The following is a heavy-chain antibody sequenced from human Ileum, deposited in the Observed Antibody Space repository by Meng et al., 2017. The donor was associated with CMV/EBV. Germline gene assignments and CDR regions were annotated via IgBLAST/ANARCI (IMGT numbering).Heavy chain of an antibody. D-gene: IGHD2-2*01. CDR3: AREVVPAAIDYYYGMDV. CDR1: GFTFSSYS. CDR2: ISSSSSTI. Sequence: GESLKISCAASGFTFSSYSMNWVRQAPGKGLEWVSYISSSSSTIYYADSAKGRFTISRDNAKNSLYLQMNSLRAEDTAVYYCAREVVPAAIDYYYGMDVWGQGTTVTVSS. V-gene: IGHV3-48*04. J-gene: IGHJ6*02.